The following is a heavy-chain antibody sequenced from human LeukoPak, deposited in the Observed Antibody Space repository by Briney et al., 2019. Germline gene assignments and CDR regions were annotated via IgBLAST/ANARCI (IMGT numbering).Heavy chain of an antibody. CDR1: GFTFGDHA. CDR3: TCPSAAGPN. V-gene: IGHV3-7*03. D-gene: IGHD6-13*01. J-gene: IGHJ4*02. Sequence: PGRSLRLSCTASGFTFGDHAMSWVRQAPGKGLEWVANIKQDGSQKYYVDSVKGRFTISRDNAKNSLYLQMNSLRAEDTAMYYCTCPSAAGPNWGQGTLVTVSS. CDR2: IKQDGSQK.